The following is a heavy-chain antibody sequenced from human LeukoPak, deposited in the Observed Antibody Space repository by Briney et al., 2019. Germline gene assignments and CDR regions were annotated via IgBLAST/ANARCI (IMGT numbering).Heavy chain of an antibody. CDR2: GYYSGSS. CDR3: AAMADSSIWFRIDY. J-gene: IGHJ4*02. V-gene: IGHV4-61*03. CDR1: GGSLISGGSISSYS. D-gene: IGHD6-13*01. Sequence: KPSETLSLTCSVPGGSLISGGSISSYSWTWLRQPPGKGLEWIGYGYYSGSSNYNPSPKRRATISLDTSKNHFSLKLRSVTAADTAVYYCAAMADSSIWFRIDYWGQGTLVTVSS.